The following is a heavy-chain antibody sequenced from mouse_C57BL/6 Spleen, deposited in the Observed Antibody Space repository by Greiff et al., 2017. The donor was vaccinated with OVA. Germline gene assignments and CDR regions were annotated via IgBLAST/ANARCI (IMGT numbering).Heavy chain of an antibody. CDR3: ARGKGGDPAY. J-gene: IGHJ3*01. V-gene: IGHV1-52*01. Sequence: VQLQQPGAELVRPGSSVKLSCKASGYTFTSYWMHWVKQRPIQGLEWIGNIDPSDSETHYNQKFKDKATLTVDKSSSTAYMQLSGLTSEGSAVYYCARGKGGDPAYWGQGTWVTVSA. CDR1: GYTFTSYW. CDR2: IDPSDSET.